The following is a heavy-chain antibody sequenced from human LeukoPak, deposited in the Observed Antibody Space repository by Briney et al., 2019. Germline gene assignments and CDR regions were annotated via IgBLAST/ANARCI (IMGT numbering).Heavy chain of an antibody. CDR2: INHSGST. J-gene: IGHJ1*01. CDR3: ARGRMLYTRERSFQH. D-gene: IGHD2-8*01. CDR1: GGSISGSDCY. V-gene: IGHV4-39*07. Sequence: SETLSLTCTVSGGSISGSDCYWSWIRQPPGKGLEWIGEINHSGSTNYNPSLKSRVTISVDTSKNQFSLKLSSVTAADTAVYYCARGRMLYTRERSFQHWGQGTLVTVSS.